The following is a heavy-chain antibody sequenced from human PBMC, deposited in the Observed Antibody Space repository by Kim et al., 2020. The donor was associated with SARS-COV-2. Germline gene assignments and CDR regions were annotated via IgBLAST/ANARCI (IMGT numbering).Heavy chain of an antibody. CDR3: AEAPSANSVTSTHWFYP. J-gene: IGHJ5*02. D-gene: IGHD1-26*01. CDR2: IVAGNGNT. CDR1: GFTFSSSG. Sequence: SVKVSCKASGFTFSSSGVQWVRQAPGQRLEWMGWIVAGNGNTNYAQNFQGRVTLTRDSSTSTAYMEVRSLRSEDTAVYYCAEAPSANSVTSTHWFYPWGQGTLVIVSS. V-gene: IGHV1-58*01.